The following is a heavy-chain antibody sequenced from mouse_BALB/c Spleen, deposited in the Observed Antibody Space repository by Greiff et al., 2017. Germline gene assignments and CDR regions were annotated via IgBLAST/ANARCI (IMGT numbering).Heavy chain of an antibody. D-gene: IGHD1-1*01. J-gene: IGHJ1*01. CDR2: IWGDGST. V-gene: IGHV2-6-7*01. CDR1: GFSLTGYG. CDR3: ARAHYYGSSHWYFDV. Sequence: QVQLQQSGPGLVAPSQSLSITCTVSGFSLTGYGVNWVRQPPGKGLEWLGMIWGDGSTDYNSALKSRLSISKDNSKSQVFLKMNSLQTDDTARYYCARAHYYGSSHWYFDVWGAGTTVTVSS.